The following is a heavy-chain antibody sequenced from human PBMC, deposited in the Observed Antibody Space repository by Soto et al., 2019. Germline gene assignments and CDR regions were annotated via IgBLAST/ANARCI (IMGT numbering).Heavy chain of an antibody. CDR3: ARGPTYYDILTGYRGHWFDP. CDR1: GGSISSYY. J-gene: IGHJ5*02. Sequence: PSETLSLTCTVSGGSISSYYWSWIRQPLGKGLEWIGYIYYSGSTNYNPSLKSRVTISVDTSKNQFSLKLSSVTAADTAVYYCARGPTYYDILTGYRGHWFDPWGQGTLVTVSS. CDR2: IYYSGST. V-gene: IGHV4-59*01. D-gene: IGHD3-9*01.